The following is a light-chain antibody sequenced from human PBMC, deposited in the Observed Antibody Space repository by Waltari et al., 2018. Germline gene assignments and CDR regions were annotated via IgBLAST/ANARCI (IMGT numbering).Light chain of an antibody. J-gene: IGLJ2*01. CDR1: SSNIGKNY. CDR3: AAWDDSLGVWI. CDR2: GND. Sequence: QSVLTQPPSASGTPGQRVTISCSGSSSNIGKNYVYWHQQLPGTAPKLLLAGNDGRRSGVRERFSGSKAGTAASLGSSGLRSEDEADYYCAAWDDSLGVWIFGGGTKLTVL. V-gene: IGLV1-47*01.